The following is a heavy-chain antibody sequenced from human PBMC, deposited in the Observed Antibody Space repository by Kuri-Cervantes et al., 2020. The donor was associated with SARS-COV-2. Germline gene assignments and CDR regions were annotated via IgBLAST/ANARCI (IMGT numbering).Heavy chain of an antibody. D-gene: IGHD3-3*01. CDR3: ARLAIFGVVTDWDYYFDY. CDR1: GGSISSYY. J-gene: IGHJ4*02. Sequence: GSLRLSCTVSGGSISSYYWSWIRQPPGKGLEWIGYIYYSGSTYYNPSLKSRVTISVDTSKNQFSLKLSSVTAADTAVYYCARLAIFGVVTDWDYYFDYWGQGTLVTVSS. CDR2: IYYSGST. V-gene: IGHV4-59*08.